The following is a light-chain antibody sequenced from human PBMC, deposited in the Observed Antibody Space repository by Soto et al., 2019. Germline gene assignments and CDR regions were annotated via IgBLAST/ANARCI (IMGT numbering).Light chain of an antibody. CDR3: QQYDNLPLT. CDR1: QDISNY. J-gene: IGKJ4*01. CDR2: YAS. V-gene: IGKV1-33*01. Sequence: DIQMTQSPSSLSASVGDRVTITCQASQDISNYLNWYQQKPGKAPKLLIYYASNLETGVPSRFSGRGSGTDFTFTISSLQPEDIATYYCQQYDNLPLTFGGGTKVDI.